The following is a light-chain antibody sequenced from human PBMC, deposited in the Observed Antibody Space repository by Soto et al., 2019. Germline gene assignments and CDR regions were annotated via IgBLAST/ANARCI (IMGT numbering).Light chain of an antibody. CDR2: GAS. CDR3: QQYNNWTLT. CDR1: QSVSSN. J-gene: IGKJ4*01. Sequence: EIVMTQSPATLSVSPGERATLSCRASQSVSSNLAWYQQKPGQAPRLLFYGASTRATGIPARFSGSGSGTEFTLTISSLQSEDFAVYYCQQYNNWTLTFGGGTKVDIK. V-gene: IGKV3-15*01.